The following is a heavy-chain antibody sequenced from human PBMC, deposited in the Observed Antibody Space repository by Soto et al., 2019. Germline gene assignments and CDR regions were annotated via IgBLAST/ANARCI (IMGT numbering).Heavy chain of an antibody. CDR2: IYHSGST. J-gene: IGHJ5*02. CDR1: GGSISSYY. CDR3: ARGPQKLERRVYWFDP. V-gene: IGHV4-59*12. Sequence: SETLSLTCTVSGGSISSYYWSWIRQPPGKGLEWIGEIYHSGSTNYNPSLKSRVTISVDTSKNQFSLKLTSVTAADTAVYYCARGPQKLERRVYWFDPWGQGTLVTVSS. D-gene: IGHD1-1*01.